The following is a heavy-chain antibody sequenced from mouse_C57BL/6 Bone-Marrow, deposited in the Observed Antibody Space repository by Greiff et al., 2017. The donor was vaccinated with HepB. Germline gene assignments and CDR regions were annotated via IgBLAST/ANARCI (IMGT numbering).Heavy chain of an antibody. J-gene: IGHJ2*01. Sequence: VQLQQSGAELVKPGASVKLSCTASGYTIQAYYMHWVKQRTEQGLEWIGRIDPEDGETKYAPKFQGKATITADTSSNTAYLQLSSLTSEDTAVYYGANPCGNYAYFDYWGEGTTPTVSS. CDR3: ANPCGNYAYFDY. CDR2: IDPEDGET. D-gene: IGHD2-1*01. V-gene: IGHV14-2*01. CDR1: GYTIQAYY.